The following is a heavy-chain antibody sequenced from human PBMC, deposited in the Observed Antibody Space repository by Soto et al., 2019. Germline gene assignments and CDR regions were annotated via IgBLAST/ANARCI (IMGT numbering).Heavy chain of an antibody. Sequence: SVKVYCKASGGTFSSYTISWVRQVPGQGLEWMGRIIPILGIANYAQKFQGRVAITADKSTSTAYMELSSLRSEDTAVYYCARDSSEQQLVIDYWGQGTLVTVSS. V-gene: IGHV1-69*04. J-gene: IGHJ4*02. CDR3: ARDSSEQQLVIDY. CDR2: IIPILGIA. CDR1: GGTFSSYT. D-gene: IGHD6-13*01.